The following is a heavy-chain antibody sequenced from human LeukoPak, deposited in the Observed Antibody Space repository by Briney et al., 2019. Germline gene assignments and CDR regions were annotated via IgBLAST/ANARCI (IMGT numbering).Heavy chain of an antibody. Sequence: PSQTLSLTCTVSGGSISSGSYYWSWIRQPAGKGLEWIGRIYTYESPNYNPSLKSLVTISVDTSKNQFFLKLTSVTAADTAVYFCARAPGGRRAYYMDVWGKGTTVTISS. CDR2: IYTYESP. V-gene: IGHV4-61*02. CDR1: GGSISSGSYY. CDR3: ARAPGGRRAYYMDV. D-gene: IGHD3-16*01. J-gene: IGHJ6*03.